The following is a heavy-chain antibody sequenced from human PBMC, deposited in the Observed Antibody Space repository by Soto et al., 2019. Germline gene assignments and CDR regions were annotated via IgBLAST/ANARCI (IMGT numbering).Heavy chain of an antibody. V-gene: IGHV4-59*01. CDR3: ARDDGAAAGPFDY. Sequence: QVQLQESGPGLVKPSETLSLTCTVSGGSISSYYWSWIRQPPGKGLEWIGYIYYSGSTNYNPSLKSRVXXSXDRXKNQFSLKLSSVTAADTAVYYCARDDGAAAGPFDYWGQGTLVTVSS. D-gene: IGHD6-13*01. CDR2: IYYSGST. CDR1: GGSISSYY. J-gene: IGHJ4*02.